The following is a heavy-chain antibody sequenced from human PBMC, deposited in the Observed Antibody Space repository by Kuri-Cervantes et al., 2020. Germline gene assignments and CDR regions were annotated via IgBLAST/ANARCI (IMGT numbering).Heavy chain of an antibody. D-gene: IGHD3-9*01. CDR3: ARDHYDILTGYIYYFDY. Sequence: GESLKISCAASRFTFSRYWMSWVRQAPGKGLEWVSYISSSSSTMYYADSVKGRFTISRDNAKNSLYLQMNSLRAEDTAVYYCARDHYDILTGYIYYFDYWGQGTLVTVSS. CDR2: ISSSSSTM. V-gene: IGHV3-48*01. CDR1: RFTFSRYW. J-gene: IGHJ4*02.